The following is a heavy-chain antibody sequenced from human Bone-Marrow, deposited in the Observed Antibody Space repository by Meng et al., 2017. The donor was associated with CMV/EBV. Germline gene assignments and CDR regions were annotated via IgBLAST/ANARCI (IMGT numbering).Heavy chain of an antibody. Sequence: GESLKISCAASGFTFSSYAMHWVRQAPGKGLEWVAVISYDGSNKYYADSVKGRFTISRDNSKNTLYLQMNSLRAEDTAVYYCARAPGVVGAWYFDYWGQRTLVTVSS. CDR1: GFTFSSYA. V-gene: IGHV3-30*04. CDR3: ARAPGVVGAWYFDY. J-gene: IGHJ4*02. D-gene: IGHD2-2*01. CDR2: ISYDGSNK.